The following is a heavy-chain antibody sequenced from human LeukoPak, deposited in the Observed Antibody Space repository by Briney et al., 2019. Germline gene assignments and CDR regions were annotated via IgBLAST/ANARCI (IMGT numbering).Heavy chain of an antibody. CDR3: ARDLNGDYSDY. D-gene: IGHD4-17*01. CDR2: ISSSSSYI. Sequence: PGGSLRLSCAASGLTFSSYSMNWVRKAPGKGLEWVSSISSSSSYIYYADSVKGRFTISRDKAKNSLYLQMNSLRAEDTAVYYCARDLNGDYSDYWGQGTLVTVSS. V-gene: IGHV3-21*01. J-gene: IGHJ4*02. CDR1: GLTFSSYS.